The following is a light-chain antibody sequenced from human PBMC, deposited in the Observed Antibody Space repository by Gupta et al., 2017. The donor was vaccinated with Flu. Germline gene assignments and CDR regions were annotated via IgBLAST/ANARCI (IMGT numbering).Light chain of an antibody. CDR3: QQRSDGLLDS. V-gene: IGKV3-11*01. Sequence: EIVFTQSPATLSLSPGERATLSCRASQSVSSYLARYQQQPGQAPRHLIYDASNRATGSPARCSGSGSCTDCTRITSSLEPEDFAVYYCQQRSDGLLDSFGQGTKLEI. J-gene: IGKJ2*03. CDR2: DAS. CDR1: QSVSSY.